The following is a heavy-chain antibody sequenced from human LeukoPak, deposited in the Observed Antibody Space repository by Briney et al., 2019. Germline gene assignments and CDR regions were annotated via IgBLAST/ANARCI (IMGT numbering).Heavy chain of an antibody. D-gene: IGHD3-9*01. CDR2: ISYDGSNK. CDR3: AKEGYFDWLLVY. CDR1: RFTFSTYV. Sequence: GGSLRLSCAASRFTFSTYVMSWVRQAPGKGLEWVAVISYDGSNKYYADSVKGRFTISRDNSKNTLYLQTNSLRAEDTAVYYCAKEGYFDWLLVYWGQGTLVTVSS. V-gene: IGHV3-30*18. J-gene: IGHJ4*02.